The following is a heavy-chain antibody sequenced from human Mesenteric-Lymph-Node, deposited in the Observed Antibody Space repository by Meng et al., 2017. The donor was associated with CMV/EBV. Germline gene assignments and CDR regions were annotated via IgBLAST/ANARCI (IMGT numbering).Heavy chain of an antibody. CDR3: ARAIDYGDPNWFDP. Sequence: GEYLKISCTASGFTFTSYSINWVRQAPGKGLEWLSYISGSSTYIYHADSVKGRFTISRDNAKNSVYLQMNSLRAEDTAVYYCARAIDYGDPNWFDPWGQGTLVTVSS. CDR2: ISGSSTYI. D-gene: IGHD4-17*01. CDR1: GFTFTSYS. V-gene: IGHV3-21*01. J-gene: IGHJ5*02.